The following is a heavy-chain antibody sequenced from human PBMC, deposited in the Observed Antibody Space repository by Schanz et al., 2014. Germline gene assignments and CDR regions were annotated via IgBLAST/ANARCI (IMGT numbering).Heavy chain of an antibody. D-gene: IGHD4-4*01. J-gene: IGHJ3*02. V-gene: IGHV3-23*04. CDR2: IGGSGGST. CDR3: AKDRWRATVMVDAFDI. CDR1: GFTFSSYL. Sequence: EVQLVESGGGLVQPGGSLTLSRAASGFTFSSYLMSWVRQAPGKGLEWVSGIGGSGGSTDYADSVKGRFTISRDNSKNTVHLQMNSLRAEDTAVYFCAKDRWRATVMVDAFDIWGQGTKVTVSS.